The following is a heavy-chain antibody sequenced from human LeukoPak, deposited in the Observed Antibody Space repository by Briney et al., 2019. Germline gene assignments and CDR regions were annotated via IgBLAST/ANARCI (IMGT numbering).Heavy chain of an antibody. CDR3: ARHGGRYSHSIDS. V-gene: IGHV5-51*01. CDR1: GNSITDSW. J-gene: IGHJ4*02. Sequence: GESLKISCKGSGNSITDSWIGWVRQMPGKGLEWMGIIYLGDSDVRYSPSFQGQVTISADKSISSAYLQWSSLKVSDTAMHYCARHGGRYSHSIDSWGQGTLVTVSS. CDR2: IYLGDSDV. D-gene: IGHD1-26*01.